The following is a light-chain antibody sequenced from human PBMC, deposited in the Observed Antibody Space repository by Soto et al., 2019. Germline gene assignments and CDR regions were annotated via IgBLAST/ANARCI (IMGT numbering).Light chain of an antibody. J-gene: IGKJ5*01. V-gene: IGKV4-1*01. CDR3: QQYHSDPIT. Sequence: DFVMTKSPDSLAVSLGERATINCKSSQSFLSNKQNYLAWFQQKPGQPPKLLIYWASTRESGVPDRFSGSGSATDFTLTISSLQAEDVAVYYCQQYHSDPITFGQGTLLEIK. CDR1: QSFLSNKQNY. CDR2: WAS.